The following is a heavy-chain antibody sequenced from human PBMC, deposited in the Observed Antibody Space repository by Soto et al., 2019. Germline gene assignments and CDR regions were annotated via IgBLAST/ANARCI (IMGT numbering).Heavy chain of an antibody. CDR2: IIPIFGTA. CDR3: ARDRATMFPDAFDI. Sequence: SVKVSCKASGGTFSSYAISWVRQAPGQGLEWMGGIIPIFGTANYAQKFQGRVTITADESTSTAYMELSSLRSEDTAVYYCARDRATMFPDAFDIWGQGTMVTVSS. D-gene: IGHD3-10*02. CDR1: GGTFSSYA. V-gene: IGHV1-69*13. J-gene: IGHJ3*02.